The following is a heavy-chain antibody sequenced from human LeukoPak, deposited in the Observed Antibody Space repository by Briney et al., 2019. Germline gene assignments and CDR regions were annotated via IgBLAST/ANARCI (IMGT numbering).Heavy chain of an antibody. CDR2: IYSGGST. CDR3: AREDRRGAY. CDR1: GFTFSSYA. J-gene: IGHJ4*02. Sequence: PGGSLRLSCAASGFTFSSYAMSWVRQAPGKGLEWVSVIYSGGSTYYADSVKGRFTISRDNSKNTLYLQMNSLRAEDTAVYYCAREDRRGAYWGQGTLVTVSS. V-gene: IGHV3-66*01. D-gene: IGHD2-15*01.